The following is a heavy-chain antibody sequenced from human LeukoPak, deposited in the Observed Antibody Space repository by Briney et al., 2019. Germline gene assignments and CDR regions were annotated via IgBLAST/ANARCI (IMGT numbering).Heavy chain of an antibody. CDR3: AKPTRTGPAKAFDY. J-gene: IGHJ4*02. D-gene: IGHD3/OR15-3a*01. Sequence: GGSLRLSCAASGFTLSNYAIHWVRQAPGTGLEWVAGISYDESNKPYADSVKGRFTISRDNSKNTLYLQMNSLRAEDTAIYYCAKPTRTGPAKAFDYWGQGTLVTVSS. V-gene: IGHV3-30*04. CDR1: GFTLSNYA. CDR2: ISYDESNK.